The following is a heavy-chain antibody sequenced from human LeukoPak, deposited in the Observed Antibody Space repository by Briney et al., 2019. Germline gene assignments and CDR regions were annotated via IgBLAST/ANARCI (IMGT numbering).Heavy chain of an antibody. D-gene: IGHD4-17*01. CDR3: AKDRSTVTPLEYNWFDP. CDR1: GFTFSSYG. J-gene: IGHJ5*02. CDR2: ISGSGGST. V-gene: IGHV3-23*01. Sequence: GGSLRLSCAASGFTFSSYGMSWVRQAPGKGLEWVSAISGSGGSTYYADSVKGRFTISRDNSKNTLYLQMNSLRAEDTAVYYCAKDRSTVTPLEYNWFDPWGQGTLATVSS.